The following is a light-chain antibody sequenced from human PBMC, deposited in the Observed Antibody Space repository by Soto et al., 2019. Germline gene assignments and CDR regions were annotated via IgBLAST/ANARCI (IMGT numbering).Light chain of an antibody. CDR3: LQHNSYPIT. CDR2: AAS. V-gene: IGKV1-5*01. CDR1: PSISSW. Sequence: DIQMTQSPSTLSASVGDRITITCRASPSISSWLAWYQQKPGKAPKRLIYAASSLQSGVPSRFSGSGSGTEFTLTISSLQPEDFATYYCLQHNSYPITFGQGTRLEIK. J-gene: IGKJ5*01.